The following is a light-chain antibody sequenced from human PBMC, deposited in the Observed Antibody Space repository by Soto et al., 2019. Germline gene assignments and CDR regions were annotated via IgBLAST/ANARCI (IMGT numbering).Light chain of an antibody. V-gene: IGKV1-5*01. CDR3: QQYNSYSA. Sequence: DIQVTQSPSTLSASVGDRVTITCRASQSISSWLAWYQQKPGKAPKPLIYDASSLESGVPSRFSGSGSGTEFTLTISSLQPDDFATYYCQQYNSYSAFGQGTKV. J-gene: IGKJ1*01. CDR2: DAS. CDR1: QSISSW.